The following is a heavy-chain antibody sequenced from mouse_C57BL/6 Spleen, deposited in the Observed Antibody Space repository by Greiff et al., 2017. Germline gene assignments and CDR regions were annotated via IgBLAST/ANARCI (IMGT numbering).Heavy chain of an antibody. J-gene: IGHJ2*01. CDR3: ASGGDGGSFDY. CDR2: IDPSDSET. CDR1: GYTFTSYW. Sequence: QVQLQQPGAELVRPGSSVKLSCKASGYTFTSYWLHWVKQRPIQGLELIGNIDPSDSETHYNQKFKDKATLTVDKSSSTAYMQLSSLTSEDSAVYYCASGGDGGSFDYWGQGTTLTVSS. D-gene: IGHD3-3*01. V-gene: IGHV1-52*01.